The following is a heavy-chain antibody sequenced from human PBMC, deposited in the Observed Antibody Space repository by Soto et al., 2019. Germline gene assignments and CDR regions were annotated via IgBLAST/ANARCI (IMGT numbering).Heavy chain of an antibody. V-gene: IGHV1-69*01. CDR2: IIPIFGTA. CDR1: GGTFSSYA. J-gene: IGHJ5*02. Sequence: QVQLVQSGAEVKKPGSSVKVSYKASGGTFSSYAISWVRQAPGQGLEWMGGIIPIFGTANYAQKFQGRVTITADESTSTAYMELSSLRSEDTAVYYCARKGGGYYYDWFDPWGQGTLVTVSS. CDR3: ARKGGGYYYDWFDP. D-gene: IGHD3-22*01.